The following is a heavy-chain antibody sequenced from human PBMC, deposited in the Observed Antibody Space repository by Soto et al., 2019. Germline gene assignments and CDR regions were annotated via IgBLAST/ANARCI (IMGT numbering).Heavy chain of an antibody. CDR2: ISNGGSAM. D-gene: IGHD6-19*01. V-gene: IGHV3-48*02. J-gene: IGHJ4*02. CDR1: GFTFSTYD. CDR3: ARPSYSSGWYFDS. Sequence: GGSLRLSCAASGFTFSTYDMSWVRQAPGKGLEWVSYISNGGSAMYYADSVKGRFTISRDNAKNSLYLQVNSLRDEDSAVYYCARPSYSSGWYFDSWGQGTLVTVSS.